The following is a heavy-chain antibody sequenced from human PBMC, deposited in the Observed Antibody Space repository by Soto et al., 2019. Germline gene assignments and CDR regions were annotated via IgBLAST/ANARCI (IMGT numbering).Heavy chain of an antibody. CDR1: GYIFSDYG. D-gene: IGHD3-16*01. V-gene: IGHV1-18*04. Sequence: QVQVMQSGAEVKKPGDSVKVSCKTSGYIFSDYGINWVRQAPGQGLEWMGWISGYSGNANLAQKLQGRVNMTTDKSTRTAYMELRRLRSDDTAVYYCAKRTSGTTWGESDYWGQGTLVTVSS. CDR3: AKRTSGTTWGESDY. CDR2: ISGYSGNA. J-gene: IGHJ4*02.